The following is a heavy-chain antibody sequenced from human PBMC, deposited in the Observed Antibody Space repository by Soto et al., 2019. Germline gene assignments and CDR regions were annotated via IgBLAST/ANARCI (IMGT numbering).Heavy chain of an antibody. V-gene: IGHV3-23*01. CDR3: AKDKWPLLWFGELLLDY. Sequence: EVQLLESGGGLVQPGGSLRLSCAASGFTFSSYAMSWVRQAPGKGLEWVSAISGSGGSTYYADSVKGRFTISRDNSKNTLYLLMNSLRAEDTAVYYCAKDKWPLLWFGELLLDYWGQGTLVTVSS. J-gene: IGHJ4*02. CDR1: GFTFSSYA. CDR2: ISGSGGST. D-gene: IGHD3-10*01.